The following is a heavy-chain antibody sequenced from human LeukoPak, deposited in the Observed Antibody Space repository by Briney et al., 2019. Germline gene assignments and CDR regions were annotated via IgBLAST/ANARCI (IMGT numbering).Heavy chain of an antibody. J-gene: IGHJ3*02. Sequence: SETLSLTCAVYGGSFSGYYWSWIRQPPGKGLEWIGEINHSGSTNYNPSLKSRVTISVDTSKNQFSLKLSSVTAADTAVYYCASLRGDYADAFDIWGQGTMVTASS. D-gene: IGHD4-17*01. CDR2: INHSGST. CDR3: ASLRGDYADAFDI. CDR1: GGSFSGYY. V-gene: IGHV4-34*01.